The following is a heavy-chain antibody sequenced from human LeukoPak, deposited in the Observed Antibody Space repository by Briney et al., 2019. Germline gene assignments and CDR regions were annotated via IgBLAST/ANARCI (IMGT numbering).Heavy chain of an antibody. CDR3: ANLDGFLEWTSNEYNWFDP. CDR1: GFTFSSYG. Sequence: GGSLRLSCAASGFTFSSYGMHWVRQAPGKGLEWVAVISYDGSNKYYADSVKGRFTISRDNSKNTLYLQINSLRAEDTAVYYCANLDGFLEWTSNEYNWFDPWGQGTLVTVSS. CDR2: ISYDGSNK. J-gene: IGHJ5*02. V-gene: IGHV3-30*18. D-gene: IGHD3-3*01.